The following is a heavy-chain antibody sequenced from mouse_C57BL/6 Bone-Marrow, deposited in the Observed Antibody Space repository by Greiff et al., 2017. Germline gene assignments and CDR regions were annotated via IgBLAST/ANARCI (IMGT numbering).Heavy chain of an antibody. D-gene: IGHD3-2*02. CDR1: GYSFTGYY. V-gene: IGHV1-42*01. CDR2: INPSTGGT. Sequence: EVKLMESGPELVKPGASVKISCKASGYSFTGYYMNWVKQSPEKSLEWIGEINPSTGGTTYNQKFKAKATLTVDKSSSTAYMQLKSLTSEDSAVYYCANRQLRLWFAYWGQGTLVTVSA. CDR3: ANRQLRLWFAY. J-gene: IGHJ3*01.